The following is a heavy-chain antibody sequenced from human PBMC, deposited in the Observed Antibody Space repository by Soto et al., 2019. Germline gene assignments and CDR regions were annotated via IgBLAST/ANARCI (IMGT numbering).Heavy chain of an antibody. CDR3: ARDYGDYFDY. CDR2: IYYSGTT. Sequence: QLQLQESGPGLVKPSETLSLTCTVSGGSISSYYWSWIRQPPGKGLEWIGYIYYSGTTNHNPSLKIPVTISVDTSKHQFSLKLSSVTAADTAVYYFARDYGDYFDYWGQATLVTVSS. V-gene: IGHV4-59*01. CDR1: GGSISSYY. J-gene: IGHJ4*02. D-gene: IGHD4-17*01.